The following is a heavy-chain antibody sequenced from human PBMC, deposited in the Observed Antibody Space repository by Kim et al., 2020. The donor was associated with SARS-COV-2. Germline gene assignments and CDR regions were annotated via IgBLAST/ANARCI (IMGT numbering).Heavy chain of an antibody. CDR3: ARLSPPVTADAFDI. D-gene: IGHD3-16*01. CDR2: IYYSGST. CDR1: GGSISSSSYY. J-gene: IGHJ3*02. Sequence: SETLSLTCTVSGGSISSSSYYWGWIRQPPGKGLEWIGSIYYSGSTYYNPSLKSRVTISVDTSKNQFSLKLSSVTAADTAVYYCARLSPPVTADAFDIWGQGTMVTVSS. V-gene: IGHV4-39*01.